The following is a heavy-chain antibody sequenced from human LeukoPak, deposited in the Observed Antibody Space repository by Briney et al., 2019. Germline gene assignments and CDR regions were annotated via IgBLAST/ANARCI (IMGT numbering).Heavy chain of an antibody. V-gene: IGHV1-2*06. D-gene: IGHD2-15*01. Sequence: SVKVSCKASGYTFTDYYIHWVRQRQAPGQGLEWMGRINPNSGGTNYAQKFQGRVTMTRDTSISTAYMELSSLSSDDTAVYFCARRVGSSRGSSLDYWGQGTLVTVSS. CDR2: INPNSGGT. CDR1: GYTFTDYY. CDR3: ARRVGSSRGSSLDY. J-gene: IGHJ4*02.